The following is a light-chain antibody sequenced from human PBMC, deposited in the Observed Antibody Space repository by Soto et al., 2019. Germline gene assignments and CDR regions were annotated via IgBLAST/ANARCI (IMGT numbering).Light chain of an antibody. Sequence: DIQMTQFPSTLSASVGDRVAITCRASQSISPWLAWYQQKPGKAPKLLIYKAFSLQSGVPSRFSGSGSGTEFTLTISSLQPDDFATYYCQQFNSYPWTFGQGTKVDIK. J-gene: IGKJ1*01. CDR1: QSISPW. CDR3: QQFNSYPWT. CDR2: KAF. V-gene: IGKV1-5*03.